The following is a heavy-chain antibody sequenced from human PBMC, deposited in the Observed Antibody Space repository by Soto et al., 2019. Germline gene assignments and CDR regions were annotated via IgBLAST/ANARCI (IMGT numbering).Heavy chain of an antibody. D-gene: IGHD6-19*01. CDR3: ASAVAVPAAFDY. Sequence: QVQLVQSGAEEKKPGASVKVSCKASGYTFTSYAMHWVRQAPGQRLEWMGWINAGNGNTKYSQKFQGRVTITRDTSASRAYMELSSLRSEDTAVYYWASAVAVPAAFDYWGQGTLVTVSS. CDR2: INAGNGNT. V-gene: IGHV1-3*05. J-gene: IGHJ4*02. CDR1: GYTFTSYA.